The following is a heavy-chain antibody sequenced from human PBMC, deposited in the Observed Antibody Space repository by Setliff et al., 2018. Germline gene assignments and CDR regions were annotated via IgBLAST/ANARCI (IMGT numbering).Heavy chain of an antibody. CDR1: GYILNSYG. D-gene: IGHD2-2*01. Sequence: ASVKVSCKASGYILNSYGIAWVRQAPGQGLEWMGWISPYNGLTRYAQKFQGRVTRTRDTSTSTVYMEVSSLRSEATAVYFCARFGGSCSSSSCYASDLWGQGTRVTVSS. J-gene: IGHJ3*01. V-gene: IGHV1-18*01. CDR3: ARFGGSCSSSSCYASDL. CDR2: ISPYNGLT.